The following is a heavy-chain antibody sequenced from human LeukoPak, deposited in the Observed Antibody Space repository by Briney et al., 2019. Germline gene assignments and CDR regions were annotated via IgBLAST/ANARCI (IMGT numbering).Heavy chain of an antibody. CDR2: INWNGGDT. D-gene: IGHD6-13*01. V-gene: IGHV3-20*04. J-gene: IGHJ4*02. CDR3: AKDTAIAAADPYFDY. CDR1: GFTFDDYA. Sequence: GGSLRLSCAASGFTFDDYAMGWVRQAPGKGLEWVSGINWNGGDTGYADSVKGRFTISRDNAKNSLYLQMNSLRAEDTALYYCAKDTAIAAADPYFDYWGQGTLVTVSS.